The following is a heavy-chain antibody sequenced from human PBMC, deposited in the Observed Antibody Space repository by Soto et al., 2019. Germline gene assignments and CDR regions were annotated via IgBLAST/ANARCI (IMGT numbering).Heavy chain of an antibody. Sequence: EVQLLESGGGLVQPGGSLRLSCAASGFTFSSYAMSWVRQAPGKGLEWVSAISGSGGSTYYADSVKGRFTISRDNSKKTLYLQMNSLRAEDTAVYYCAKDLYSSSSGPVSNWFDPWGQGTLVTVSS. CDR1: GFTFSSYA. D-gene: IGHD6-6*01. CDR2: ISGSGGST. J-gene: IGHJ5*02. V-gene: IGHV3-23*01. CDR3: AKDLYSSSSGPVSNWFDP.